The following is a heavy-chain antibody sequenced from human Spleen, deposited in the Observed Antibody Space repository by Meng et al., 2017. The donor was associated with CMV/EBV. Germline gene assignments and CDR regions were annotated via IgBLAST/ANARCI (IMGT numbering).Heavy chain of an antibody. Sequence: GGSLRLSCVASGFTFSAYDMNWVRQAPGKGLEWLSYISRGGTTIFYADSMKGRFTISRDNAKNSLNLQMNNLRAEDTAVYYCARTLILVRGVIMAFDYWGQGTLVTVSS. CDR2: ISRGGTTI. CDR1: GFTFSAYD. V-gene: IGHV3-48*03. CDR3: ARTLILVRGVIMAFDY. J-gene: IGHJ4*02. D-gene: IGHD3-10*01.